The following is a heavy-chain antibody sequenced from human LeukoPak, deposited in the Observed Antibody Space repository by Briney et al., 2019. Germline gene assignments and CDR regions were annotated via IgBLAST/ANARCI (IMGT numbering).Heavy chain of an antibody. CDR2: IIPILGIA. D-gene: IGHD3-22*01. CDR3: ARETRPYYYDSSGPKGYFQH. J-gene: IGHJ1*01. Sequence: ASVKVSCKASGGTFSSYAISWVRQAPGQGLEWMGRIIPILGIANYAQKFQGRVTMTRDTSTSTVYMELSSLRSEDTAVYYCARETRPYYYDSSGPKGYFQHWGQGTLVTVSS. V-gene: IGHV1-69*04. CDR1: GGTFSSYA.